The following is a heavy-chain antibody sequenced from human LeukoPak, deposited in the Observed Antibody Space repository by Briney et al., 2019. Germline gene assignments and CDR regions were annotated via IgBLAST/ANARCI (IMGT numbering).Heavy chain of an antibody. Sequence: PSGTLSLTCTVSGDSMSGSYWSWLRQPPGKGLEWIAYIYDSETTRYNPSLQSRVTISIDTSKNQFSLKLTSVTAADTALYYCARHRSMVRGVSSHFDYWGQGTLVTVSS. CDR2: IYDSETT. CDR3: ARHRSMVRGVSSHFDY. CDR1: GDSMSGSY. J-gene: IGHJ4*02. V-gene: IGHV4-59*08. D-gene: IGHD3-10*01.